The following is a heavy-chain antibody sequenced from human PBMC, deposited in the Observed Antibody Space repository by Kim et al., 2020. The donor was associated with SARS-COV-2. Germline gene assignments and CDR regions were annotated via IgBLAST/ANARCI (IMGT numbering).Heavy chain of an antibody. CDR2: IIPIFGTA. Sequence: SVKVSCKASGGTFSSYAISWVRQAPGQGLEWMGGIIPIFGTANYAQKFQGRVTITADESTSTAYMELSSLRSEDTAVYYCARANDGYNPVAVSYYFDYWGQGTLVTVSS. CDR3: ARANDGYNPVAVSYYFDY. D-gene: IGHD5-12*01. V-gene: IGHV1-69*13. J-gene: IGHJ4*02. CDR1: GGTFSSYA.